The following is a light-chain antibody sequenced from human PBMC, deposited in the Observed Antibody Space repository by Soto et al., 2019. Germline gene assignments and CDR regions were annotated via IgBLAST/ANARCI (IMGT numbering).Light chain of an antibody. CDR3: QSYDSSLSGWV. CDR2: GNS. CDR1: SSNIGAGYD. Sequence: QSVLTQPPSVSGAPGQRVTISCTGSSSNIGAGYDVHWYQQLPGTAPKLLIYGNSNRPSGVPDRFSGSKSGTSASLAITGLHAEDEADYYCQSYDSSLSGWVFGGGTNRTVL. V-gene: IGLV1-40*01. J-gene: IGLJ3*02.